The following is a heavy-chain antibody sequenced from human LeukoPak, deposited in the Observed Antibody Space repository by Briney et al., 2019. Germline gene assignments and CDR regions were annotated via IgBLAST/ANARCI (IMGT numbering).Heavy chain of an antibody. D-gene: IGHD2-2*01. CDR1: GYDFSTYW. J-gene: IGHJ4*02. Sequence: GESLKISCKGLGYDFSTYWNAWVRQRPGKGLEWMGITHPGGSETRYAPSFQGQVTISADTSISTAYLQWSSLEASDTAMYYCARHRNRFCSSATCFTLFDSWGQGTLVTVSS. CDR3: ARHRNRFCSSATCFTLFDS. V-gene: IGHV5-51*01. CDR2: THPGGSET.